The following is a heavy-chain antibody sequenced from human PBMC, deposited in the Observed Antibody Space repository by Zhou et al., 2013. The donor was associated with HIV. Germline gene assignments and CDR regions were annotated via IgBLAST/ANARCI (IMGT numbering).Heavy chain of an antibody. CDR1: GGTFSSYA. CDR2: IIPIFGPA. D-gene: IGHD5-18*01. V-gene: IGHV1-69*05. CDR3: GRGDAAVAVYYYYMDV. Sequence: QAQLVQSGAEVKKPGSSVKVSCKASGGTFSSYAITWVRQAPGQGLEWMGGIIPIFGPANANYAQKFKGRVTITTDETTSTVYMELSSLKYEDTAVYYCGRGDAAVAVYYYYMDVWGKGTTVTVS. J-gene: IGHJ6*03.